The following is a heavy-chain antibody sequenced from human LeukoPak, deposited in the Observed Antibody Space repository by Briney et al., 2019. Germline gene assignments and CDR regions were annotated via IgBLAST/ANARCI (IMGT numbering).Heavy chain of an antibody. V-gene: IGHV3-53*01. D-gene: IGHD3-10*01. J-gene: IGHJ6*02. CDR1: GFTVSSNY. CDR2: IYSGGST. Sequence: GGSLRLSCAASGFTVSSNYMSWVRQAPGKGLEWVSVIYSGGSTYYADSVKGRFTISRDNSKNTLYLQMNSLRAEDTAVYYCARDRELLYSGMDVWGQGTTVTVSS. CDR3: ARDRELLYSGMDV.